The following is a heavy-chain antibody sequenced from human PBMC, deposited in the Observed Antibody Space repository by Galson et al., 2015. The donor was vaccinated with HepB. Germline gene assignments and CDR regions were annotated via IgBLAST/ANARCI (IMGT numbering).Heavy chain of an antibody. Sequence: SVKVSCKVSGYTLTELSIHWVRQAPGKGLEWMGGFDPEDGETSYAQKFQGRVTMTEDTSRDTAYMEVNSLRPEDTAVYYCATPKEDSGYDYFLDDVFDIWGQGTMVTVSS. CDR3: ATPKEDSGYDYFLDDVFDI. V-gene: IGHV1-24*01. CDR1: GYTLTELS. D-gene: IGHD5-12*01. CDR2: FDPEDGET. J-gene: IGHJ3*02.